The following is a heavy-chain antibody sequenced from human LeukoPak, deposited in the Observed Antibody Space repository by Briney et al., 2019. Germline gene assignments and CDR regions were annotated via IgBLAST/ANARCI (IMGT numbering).Heavy chain of an antibody. CDR1: GFTFSSYW. D-gene: IGHD3-10*02. CDR3: AELGITMIGGV. J-gene: IGHJ6*04. CDR2: IKQDGSEK. V-gene: IGHV3-7*01. Sequence: LSLTCAASGFTFSSYWMSWVRQAPGQGLEWVANIKQDGSEKYYVDSVKGRFTISRDNAKNSLYLQMNSLRAGDTAVYYCAELGITMIGGVWGKGTTVTISS.